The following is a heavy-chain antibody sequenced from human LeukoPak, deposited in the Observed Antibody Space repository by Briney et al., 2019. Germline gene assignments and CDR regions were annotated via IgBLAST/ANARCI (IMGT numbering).Heavy chain of an antibody. J-gene: IGHJ4*02. V-gene: IGHV6-1*01. CDR2: TYYRSKWYN. CDR1: GDSVSSNSAA. Sequence: SQTLSLTCAISGDSVSSNSAAWNWIRQSPSRGLEWLGRTYYRSKWYNGYAVSVKSRMTINPDTSKNQFSLQLNSVTPEDTAVYYCARDPYYYDSSGYYEYYFDYWGQGTLVTVSS. D-gene: IGHD3-22*01. CDR3: ARDPYYYDSSGYYEYYFDY.